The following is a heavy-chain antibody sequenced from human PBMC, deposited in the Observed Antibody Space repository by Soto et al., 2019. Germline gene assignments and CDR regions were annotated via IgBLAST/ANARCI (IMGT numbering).Heavy chain of an antibody. CDR2: ISYSGTT. V-gene: IGHV4-4*02. CDR1: GDSLSGTYW. Sequence: QVQLQESGPGLVKPSETLSLTCAVSGDSLSGTYWWSWVRQAPGGGLQWIGEISYSGTTHYDPSLMSRFSISLDKSRSEFSLTLISVTAADSASYYCARHILVTGTRGFDFWGQGILVTVSS. J-gene: IGHJ4*02. CDR3: ARHILVTGTRGFDF. D-gene: IGHD6-19*01.